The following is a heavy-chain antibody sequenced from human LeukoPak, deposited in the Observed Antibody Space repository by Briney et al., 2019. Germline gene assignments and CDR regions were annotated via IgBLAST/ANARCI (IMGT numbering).Heavy chain of an antibody. Sequence: SETLSLTCSVSGYSISSGYYWGWIRQPPGKGLEWIANIYYSGTTYYNPSLKSRVTMSVDTSKNQFSLKLSSVTAADTAVYYCARLGMVRGVMGVVYYFDYWGQGTLVTVSS. CDR2: IYYSGTT. CDR1: GYSISSGYY. CDR3: ARLGMVRGVMGVVYYFDY. J-gene: IGHJ4*02. V-gene: IGHV4-38-2*02. D-gene: IGHD3-10*01.